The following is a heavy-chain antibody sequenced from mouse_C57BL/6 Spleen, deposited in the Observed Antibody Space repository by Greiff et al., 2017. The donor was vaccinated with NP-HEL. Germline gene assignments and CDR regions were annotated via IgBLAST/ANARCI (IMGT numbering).Heavy chain of an antibody. CDR2: IDPENGDT. Sequence: EVQLQQSGAELVRPGASVKLSCTASGFNIKDDYMHWVKQRPEQGLEWIGWIDPENGDTEYASKFQGKATITADTSSNTAYLQLSSLTSEDTAVYYCTTSYDGYYRFAYWGQGTLVTVSA. CDR3: TTSYDGYYRFAY. J-gene: IGHJ3*01. V-gene: IGHV14-4*01. D-gene: IGHD2-3*01. CDR1: GFNIKDDY.